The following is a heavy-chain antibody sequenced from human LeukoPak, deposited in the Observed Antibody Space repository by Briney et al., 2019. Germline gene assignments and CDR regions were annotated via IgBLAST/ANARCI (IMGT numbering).Heavy chain of an antibody. J-gene: IGHJ4*02. D-gene: IGHD3-3*01. CDR2: INWNGGST. CDR3: ARLKTYYDFWSGYYMDY. Sequence: PGGSLRLSCAASGFTFDDYGMGWVRQAPGKGLEWVSGINWNGGSTGYADSVKGRFTISRDNAKNSLYLQMNSLRAEDTALYYCARLKTYYDFWSGYYMDYWGQGTLVTVSS. V-gene: IGHV3-20*04. CDR1: GFTFDDYG.